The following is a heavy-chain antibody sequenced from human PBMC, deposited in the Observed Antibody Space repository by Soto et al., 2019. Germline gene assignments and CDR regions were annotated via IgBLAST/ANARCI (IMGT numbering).Heavy chain of an antibody. Sequence: ASVKVSCKASGYTFTSYYMQWVRQAPGQGLEWMGIINPSGGSTSNAQKLQGRVTMTRDTSMSTVYMELSSLRSEDTAVYYCARGHCISTSCTGGNFDYWGQGTLVTVS. J-gene: IGHJ4*02. CDR3: ARGHCISTSCTGGNFDY. V-gene: IGHV1-46*04. CDR2: INPSGGST. D-gene: IGHD2-2*01. CDR1: GYTFTSYY.